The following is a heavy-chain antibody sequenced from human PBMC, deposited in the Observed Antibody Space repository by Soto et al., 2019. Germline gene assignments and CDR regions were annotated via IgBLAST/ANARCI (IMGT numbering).Heavy chain of an antibody. CDR3: GKDLGSSPSGLFAY. V-gene: IGHV3-30*18. Sequence: QVQLVESGGGVVQPGRSLRLSCAASGFTFSSYGMHWVRQAPGKGLEWVAVISYDGSNKYYADSVKGRFTISRDNSKNTLYVKMNSLRAGDTAVFYCGKDLGSSPSGLFAYGGRGPLVTVPS. CDR1: GFTFSSYG. CDR2: ISYDGSNK. J-gene: IGHJ4*02. D-gene: IGHD6-6*01.